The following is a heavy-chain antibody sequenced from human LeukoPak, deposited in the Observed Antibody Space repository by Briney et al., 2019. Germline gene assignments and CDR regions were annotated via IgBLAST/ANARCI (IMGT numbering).Heavy chain of an antibody. CDR3: ATLGDFVAFTS. D-gene: IGHD1-26*01. J-gene: IGHJ5*02. CDR2: ISAYNGNT. Sequence: ASVTVSFTSSVYTFTIYGISWVRQPPAQGLEWMGWISAYNGNTNYAQKLQGRVTMTTDTSTSTAYMELRSLRSDDTAVYYCATLGDFVAFTSWGQGTLVTVSS. V-gene: IGHV1-18*01. CDR1: VYTFTIYG.